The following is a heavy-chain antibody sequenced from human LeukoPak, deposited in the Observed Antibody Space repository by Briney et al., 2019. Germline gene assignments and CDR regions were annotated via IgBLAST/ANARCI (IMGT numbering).Heavy chain of an antibody. D-gene: IGHD4/OR15-4a*01. V-gene: IGHV3-23*01. Sequence: GGSLRLSCVVSGFSFSSYSMNWVRQAPGKGLEWVSAIRGSGDTTFYADSVKGRLTISRDNSKNTLYLQMNSLRAEDTAVYYCARRAGAYSHPYDYWGQGTLVTVSS. J-gene: IGHJ4*02. CDR3: ARRAGAYSHPYDY. CDR2: IRGSGDTT. CDR1: GFSFSSYS.